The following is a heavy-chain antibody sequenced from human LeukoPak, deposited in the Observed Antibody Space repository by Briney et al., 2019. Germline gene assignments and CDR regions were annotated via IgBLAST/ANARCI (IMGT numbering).Heavy chain of an antibody. CDR2: IYYSGST. D-gene: IGHD6-13*01. J-gene: IGHJ4*02. V-gene: IGHV4-59*01. CDR1: GGSISRDY. Sequence: SETLSFTCTVSGGSISRDYWSCIRQPPGKGLEWIGYIYYSGSTNYNPSLKSRVTISVETSKNQFSLKLSSVTAADTAVYYCARGGSSSWADNFDYWGQGTLVTDSS. CDR3: ARGGSSSWADNFDY.